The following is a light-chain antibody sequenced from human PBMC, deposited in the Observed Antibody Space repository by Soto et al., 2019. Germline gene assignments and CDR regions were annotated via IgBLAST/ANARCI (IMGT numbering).Light chain of an antibody. J-gene: IGLJ2*01. V-gene: IGLV1-51*01. Sequence: QSLLTQPPSVSAAPGQRVAISCSGTRSNIGTNFVSWYQQLPGSAPKLLIHDNDQRASGITDRFSGSKSGTSATLIITGLQTGDEADYYCGTCDTSLVRGLFGGGTNLTVL. CDR2: DND. CDR3: GTCDTSLVRGL. CDR1: RSNIGTNF.